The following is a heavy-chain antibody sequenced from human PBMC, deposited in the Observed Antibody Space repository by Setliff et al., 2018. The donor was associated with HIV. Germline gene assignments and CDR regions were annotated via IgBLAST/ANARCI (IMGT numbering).Heavy chain of an antibody. CDR1: GFTFSTYG. Sequence: PGGSLRLSCAASGFTFSTYGMQWVRQAPGKGLEWVAFIRYDGSNKYYADSVKGRFTISRDNSKNTLYLQMNSLRAEDTAVYYCAKQGSGYDYYYMDVWGKGTTVTVSS. D-gene: IGHD3-22*01. V-gene: IGHV3-30*02. J-gene: IGHJ6*03. CDR3: AKQGSGYDYYYMDV. CDR2: IRYDGSNK.